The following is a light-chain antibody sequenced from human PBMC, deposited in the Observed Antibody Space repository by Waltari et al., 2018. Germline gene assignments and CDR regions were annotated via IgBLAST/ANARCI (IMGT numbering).Light chain of an antibody. V-gene: IGLV1-44*01. J-gene: IGLJ2*01. CDR2: RIN. Sequence: QSVLTQPPSASGTPGQRVSISCSGSSSNIGSNTVNWYQQLPGTAPKLLMYRINERPSGVPDRVSGSKSGTSASLAISGLQSEDEADYYCAAWDDSLNGVVFGGGTKLTVL. CDR1: SSNIGSNT. CDR3: AAWDDSLNGVV.